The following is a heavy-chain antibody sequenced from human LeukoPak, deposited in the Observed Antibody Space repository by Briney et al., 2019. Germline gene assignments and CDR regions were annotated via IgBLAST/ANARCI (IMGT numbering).Heavy chain of an antibody. CDR3: ARLGLGGAFDI. Sequence: PSQSLSLTCALSGDSVSSNSAVWDWIRQSPSRGLEWLGRTYYRSKWYNDYAVSVKSRITIKPDTSKTQFSLQLNSATPEDTAVYYCARLGLGGAFDIWGQGTMVTVSS. J-gene: IGHJ3*02. CDR1: GDSVSSNSAV. V-gene: IGHV6-1*01. D-gene: IGHD2-15*01. CDR2: TYYRSKWYN.